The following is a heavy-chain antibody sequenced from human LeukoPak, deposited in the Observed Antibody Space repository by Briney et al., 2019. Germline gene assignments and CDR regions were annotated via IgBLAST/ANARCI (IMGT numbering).Heavy chain of an antibody. CDR3: AREDRTVVVVAATYYYYYGMDV. Sequence: ASVKVSCKASGGTFSSYAISWVRQAPGQGLEWMGRIIPIFGIANYAQKFQGRVTITADKSTSTAYMQLSSLRSEDTAVYYCAREDRTVVVVAATYYYYYGMDVWGQGTTVTVSS. V-gene: IGHV1-69*04. CDR2: IIPIFGIA. CDR1: GGTFSSYA. D-gene: IGHD2-15*01. J-gene: IGHJ6*02.